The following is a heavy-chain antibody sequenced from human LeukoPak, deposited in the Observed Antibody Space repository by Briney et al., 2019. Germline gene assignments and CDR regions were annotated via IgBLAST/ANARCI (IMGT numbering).Heavy chain of an antibody. V-gene: IGHV4-30-4*01. CDR1: GFTFSSCAMH. CDR3: AREPMTYYYFDY. Sequence: LRLSCAASGFTFSSCAMHWIRQPPGKGLEWIGYISYRGSPDYNPSLKGRVTISLDTSKNQFSLKLSSVTAADTAVYYCAREPMTYYYFDYWGQGTLVTVSS. J-gene: IGHJ4*02. CDR2: ISYRGSP. D-gene: IGHD1-26*01.